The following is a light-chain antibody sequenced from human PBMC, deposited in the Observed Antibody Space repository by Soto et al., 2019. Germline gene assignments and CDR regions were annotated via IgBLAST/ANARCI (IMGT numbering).Light chain of an antibody. J-gene: IGKJ1*01. V-gene: IGKV1-5*03. CDR2: KAS. Sequence: DVQMTQSPSTLSASVGDRVTITCRASESIRRWLAWYQQKPGKAPKLLIYKASSLESGVPSRFGGGGSGTEFTLTISGLQPDDFATYSCQQYTPNSRTFGQGTKVDIK. CDR1: ESIRRW. CDR3: QQYTPNSRT.